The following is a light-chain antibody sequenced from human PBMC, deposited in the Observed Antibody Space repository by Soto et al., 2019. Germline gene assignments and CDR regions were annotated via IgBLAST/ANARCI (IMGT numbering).Light chain of an antibody. Sequence: EIVLTQSPATLSLSPGERATLSCRASQSVSNYLAWYQQKPGQAPRLLIYDASNRASCIPARFSGSGSGTDFTLTISSLEPEDFAVYFCQQRAKWPPFTFGPGTKVGIK. CDR3: QQRAKWPPFT. J-gene: IGKJ3*01. V-gene: IGKV3-11*01. CDR1: QSVSNY. CDR2: DAS.